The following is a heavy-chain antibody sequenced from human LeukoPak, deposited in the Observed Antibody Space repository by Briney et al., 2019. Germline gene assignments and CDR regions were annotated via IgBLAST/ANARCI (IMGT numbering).Heavy chain of an antibody. CDR1: GFTYSSYS. Sequence: GGSLRLSCAASGFTYSSYSMNWVRQAPGKGWECVSSISSSRSHMYYADSVKGRFTISRDNAKNSLYLQMNSLRAEDTAVYYCARLTFGGVIGFDYWGQGTLVTVSS. CDR3: ARLTFGGVIGFDY. CDR2: ISSSRSHM. V-gene: IGHV3-21*01. D-gene: IGHD3-16*02. J-gene: IGHJ4*02.